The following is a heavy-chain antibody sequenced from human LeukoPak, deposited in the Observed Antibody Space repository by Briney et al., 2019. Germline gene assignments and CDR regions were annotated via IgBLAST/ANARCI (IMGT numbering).Heavy chain of an antibody. J-gene: IGHJ4*02. D-gene: IGHD4-17*01. V-gene: IGHV4-38-2*02. CDR2: IYDSGST. CDR1: GYSISSGYY. Sequence: SETLSLTCTVSGYSISSGYYWGWIRQPPGKGLEWIGSIYDSGSTYYKPSLKSRVTISVDTSKNQFSLRLRSVTAADAAVYYCARHWDYGDYGRFDYWGQGTLVTVSS. CDR3: ARHWDYGDYGRFDY.